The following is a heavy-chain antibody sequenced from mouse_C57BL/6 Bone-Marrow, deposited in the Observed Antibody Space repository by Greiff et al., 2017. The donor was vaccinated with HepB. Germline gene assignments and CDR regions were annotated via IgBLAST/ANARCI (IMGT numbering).Heavy chain of an antibody. J-gene: IGHJ1*03. D-gene: IGHD2-3*01. CDR1: GYTFTSYW. Sequence: QVQLQQPGAELVRPGSSVKLSCKASGYTFTSYWMHWVKQRPIQGLEWIGNIDPSDSETHYNQKFKDKATLTVDKSSSTAYMQLSRLTTEDSAVYYCARDGYYCYWYFDVWGTGTTVTVSS. V-gene: IGHV1-52*01. CDR3: ARDGYYCYWYFDV. CDR2: IDPSDSET.